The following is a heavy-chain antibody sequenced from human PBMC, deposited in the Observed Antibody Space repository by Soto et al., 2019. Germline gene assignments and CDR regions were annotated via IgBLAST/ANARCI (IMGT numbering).Heavy chain of an antibody. Sequence: ASVKVSCKASGYTFTRYGISWVRQAPGQGLEWMGWISGYNGDTNYAQKFQGRVTMTIDTSTTTVYMELRSLTSDDTAVYYCAKNGQPPYYYYGMEVWGQGTMVTVSS. J-gene: IGHJ6*02. CDR3: AKNGQPPYYYYGMEV. CDR1: GYTFTRYG. D-gene: IGHD2-8*01. V-gene: IGHV1-18*01. CDR2: ISGYNGDT.